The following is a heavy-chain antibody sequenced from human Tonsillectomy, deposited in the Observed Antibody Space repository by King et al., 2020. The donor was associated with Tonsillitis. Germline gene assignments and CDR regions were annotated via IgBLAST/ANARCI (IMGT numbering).Heavy chain of an antibody. CDR2: ISISGTTT. Sequence: VQLVESGGGLVQPGGSLRLSCAASGFSFSTHAMSWVRQAPGKGLEWVSAISISGTTTYYADSVKGRFTISRDNSKSTLYLQMNSLRAEDTAIYYCATEIRPNGYWGQGTLVTVSS. CDR3: ATEIRPNGY. D-gene: IGHD2-8*01. J-gene: IGHJ4*02. CDR1: GFSFSTHA. V-gene: IGHV3-23*04.